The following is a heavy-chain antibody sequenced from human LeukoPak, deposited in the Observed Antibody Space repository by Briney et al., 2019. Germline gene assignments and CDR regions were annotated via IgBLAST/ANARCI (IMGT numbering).Heavy chain of an antibody. CDR1: GYTFTGYY. J-gene: IGHJ5*02. Sequence: ASVKVSCKAYGYTFTGYYVNWVRQAPGQGLEWMGWINPNSGGTSYAQQFQGRVTMTRDTSVTVAYMELSRLTSDDTAVYYCARDLYSSGSFDPWGQGTLVTVSS. CDR2: INPNSGGT. D-gene: IGHD3-22*01. V-gene: IGHV1-2*02. CDR3: ARDLYSSGSFDP.